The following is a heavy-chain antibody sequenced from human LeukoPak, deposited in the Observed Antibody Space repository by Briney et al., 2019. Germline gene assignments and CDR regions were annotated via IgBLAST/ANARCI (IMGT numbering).Heavy chain of an antibody. D-gene: IGHD1-26*01. CDR1: GFTFSSYW. V-gene: IGHV3-74*01. CDR2: INSDGSST. Sequence: PGGSLRLSCAASGFTFSSYWMHWVRQASGKGLVWVSRINSDGSSTSYADSVKGRFTISRDNAKNTLYLQMNSLRAEDTAVYYCARGGSGNYPEFDWGQGTLVTVSS. J-gene: IGHJ4*02. CDR3: ARGGSGNYPEFD.